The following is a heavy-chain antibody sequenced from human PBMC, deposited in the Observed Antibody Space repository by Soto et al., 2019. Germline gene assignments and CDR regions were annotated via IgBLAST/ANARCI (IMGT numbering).Heavy chain of an antibody. Sequence: SETLSLTCAVYGGSFSGYYWSWIRQPPGKGLEWIGEINHSGSTNYNPSLKSRVTISVDTSKNQFSLKLSSVTAADTAVYYCARSHYDILTGYYPPNYYFDYWGQGTLVTVSS. J-gene: IGHJ4*02. CDR2: INHSGST. D-gene: IGHD3-9*01. V-gene: IGHV4-34*01. CDR1: GGSFSGYY. CDR3: ARSHYDILTGYYPPNYYFDY.